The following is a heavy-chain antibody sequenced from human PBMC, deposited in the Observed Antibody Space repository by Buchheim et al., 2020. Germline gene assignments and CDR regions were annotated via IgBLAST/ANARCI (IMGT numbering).Heavy chain of an antibody. CDR2: ISYDGSNK. CDR1: GFTFSSYG. CDR3: AKRPGDGYNS. V-gene: IGHV3-30*18. D-gene: IGHD5-24*01. J-gene: IGHJ4*02. Sequence: QVQLVESGGGVVQPGRSLRLSCAASGFTFSSYGMHWVRQAPGKGLEWVAVISYDGSNKYYADSVKGRFTISRDNSKNKLYLQMNSLRAEDTAVYYCAKRPGDGYNSWGQGTL.